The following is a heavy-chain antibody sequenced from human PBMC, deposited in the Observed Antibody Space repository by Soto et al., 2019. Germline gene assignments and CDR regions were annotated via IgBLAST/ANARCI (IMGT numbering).Heavy chain of an antibody. CDR2: ISGSGGIT. CDR1: GFPFSSYA. Sequence: EVQLLVSGGGLVQPGGSLRLSCAASGFPFSSYAMSWVRQAPGKGLEWVSGISGSGGITYDADSVKGRFTISRDKSKNTLYLQMNSLSADDTALYSGAKSLSASPNCCFDSLGQGTLVTVSS. CDR3: AKSLSASPNCCFDS. J-gene: IGHJ4*02. V-gene: IGHV3-23*01. D-gene: IGHD2-2*01.